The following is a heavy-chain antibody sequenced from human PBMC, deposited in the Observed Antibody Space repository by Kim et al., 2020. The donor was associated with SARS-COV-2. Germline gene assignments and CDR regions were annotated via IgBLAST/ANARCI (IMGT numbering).Heavy chain of an antibody. D-gene: IGHD3-10*01. V-gene: IGHV3-15*01. CDR2: IKSKTDGGTI. CDR3: TTGTRPY. CDR1: GLRFSNAW. J-gene: IGHJ4*02. Sequence: GGSLRLSCAASGLRFSNAWMSWVRQAPGKGLEWIGRIKSKTDGGTIDYIAPVEGRFTISRDDSKNTLYLQMNSLKTEDTAVYYCTTGTRPYCGQGTLVTVSS.